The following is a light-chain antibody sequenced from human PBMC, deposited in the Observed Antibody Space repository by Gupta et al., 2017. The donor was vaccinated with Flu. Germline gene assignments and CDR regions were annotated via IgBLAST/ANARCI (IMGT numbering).Light chain of an antibody. Sequence: SPSSLSASVGDIVTITCRASQSISSYLNCYQQKPGKAPTLLIYAASSLQSGVPSRFSGSGSGTDFTLTIRSLQPEDFATYYCPQSYSTFTFGQGPKLEIK. J-gene: IGKJ2*01. CDR2: AAS. CDR1: QSISSY. CDR3: PQSYSTFT. V-gene: IGKV1-39*01.